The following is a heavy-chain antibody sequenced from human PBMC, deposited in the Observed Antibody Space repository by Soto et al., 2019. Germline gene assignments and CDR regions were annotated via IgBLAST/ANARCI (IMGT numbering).Heavy chain of an antibody. Sequence: PGGSLRLSCAASGFTFSSYAMSWVRQAPGKGLEWVSAISGSGGSAYYADSVKGRFTISRDNSKNTLYLQMNSLRAEDTAVYYFSKDGGDPKYYFDYWGQGTLVTVSS. CDR2: ISGSGGSA. CDR3: SKDGGDPKYYFDY. CDR1: GFTFSSYA. V-gene: IGHV3-23*01. J-gene: IGHJ4*02. D-gene: IGHD2-21*02.